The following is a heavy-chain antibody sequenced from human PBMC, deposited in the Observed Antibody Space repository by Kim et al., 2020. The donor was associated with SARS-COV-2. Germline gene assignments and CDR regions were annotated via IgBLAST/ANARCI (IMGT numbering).Heavy chain of an antibody. Sequence: GGSLRLSCAASGFTFSSYAMHWVRQAPGKGLEWVAVISYDGSNKYYADSVKGRFTISRDNSKNTLYLQMNSLRAEDTAVYYCARDPSAEYCSSTSCRTRLDYWGQGTLVTVSS. J-gene: IGHJ4*02. CDR3: ARDPSAEYCSSTSCRTRLDY. V-gene: IGHV3-30*04. D-gene: IGHD2-2*01. CDR1: GFTFSSYA. CDR2: ISYDGSNK.